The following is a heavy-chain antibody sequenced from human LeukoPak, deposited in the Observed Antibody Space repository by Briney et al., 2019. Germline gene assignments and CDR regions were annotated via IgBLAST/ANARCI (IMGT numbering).Heavy chain of an antibody. CDR2: ISGSGGST. J-gene: IGHJ4*02. V-gene: IGHV3-23*01. Sequence: GGSLRLSCAASRFTFSSYAMSWVRQAPGKGLEWVSAISGSGGSTYYADSVKGRFTISRDNSKNTLYLQMNSLRAEDTAVYYCAKAAPVVVPAASGVIAFPFDYWGQGTLVTVSS. CDR1: RFTFSSYA. D-gene: IGHD2-2*01. CDR3: AKAAPVVVPAASGVIAFPFDY.